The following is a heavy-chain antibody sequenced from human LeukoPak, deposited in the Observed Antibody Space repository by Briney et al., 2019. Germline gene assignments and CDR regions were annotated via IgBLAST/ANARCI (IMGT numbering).Heavy chain of an antibody. CDR2: INHSGST. V-gene: IGHV4-34*01. D-gene: IGHD1-26*01. Sequence: SETLSLTCAVYEESFSGFYWGWIRQPPGQGLEWIEEINHSGSTNYNPSLKSRVTISVDTSKNQFSLKLSSVTAADTALYYCARRSGIVVPNAFGTKGWFDPWGQGTLVTVSS. CDR1: EESFSGFY. CDR3: ARRSGIVVPNAFGTKGWFDP. J-gene: IGHJ5*02.